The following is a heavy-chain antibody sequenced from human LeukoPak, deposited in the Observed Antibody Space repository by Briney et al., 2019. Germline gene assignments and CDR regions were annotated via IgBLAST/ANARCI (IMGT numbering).Heavy chain of an antibody. V-gene: IGHV4-34*01. J-gene: IGHJ6*02. CDR3: ARRGSSSWALGYGMDV. D-gene: IGHD6-13*01. CDR2: INHSGST. CDR1: GGSFSGYY. Sequence: SETLSLTCAVYGGSFSGYYWSWIRQPPGKGLEWIGEINHSGSTNYNPSLKSRVTISVDTSKNQFSLKLSSVTAADTAVYYCARRGSSSWALGYGMDVWGQGTTVTVSS.